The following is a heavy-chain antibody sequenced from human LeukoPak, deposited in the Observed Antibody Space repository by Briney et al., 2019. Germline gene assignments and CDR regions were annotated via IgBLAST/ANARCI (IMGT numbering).Heavy chain of an antibody. Sequence: GGSLRLSCAASGFTVSSYGMHWVRQAPGKGLEWVAVISYDGSNKYYADSVKGRFTISRDNSKNTLYLQMNSLRAEDTAVYYCAKARGRNDYYFDYWGQGALVTVSS. V-gene: IGHV3-30*18. D-gene: IGHD2-21*02. CDR2: ISYDGSNK. J-gene: IGHJ4*02. CDR1: GFTVSSYG. CDR3: AKARGRNDYYFDY.